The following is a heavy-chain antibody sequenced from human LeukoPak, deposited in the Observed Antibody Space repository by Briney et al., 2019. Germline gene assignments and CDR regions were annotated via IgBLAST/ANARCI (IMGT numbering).Heavy chain of an antibody. CDR2: IYYSGSP. CDR1: SGSISSSNYY. Sequence: SETLSLTCTVSSGSISSSNYYWGWIRQPPGKGLEWIGSIYYSGSPYYNPSLESRVNISVDTSKNQFSLKVSSVTAADTAMYYCARGHYGSGNTTHPPKYYFDYWGQGTLVTVSS. CDR3: ARGHYGSGNTTHPPKYYFDY. V-gene: IGHV4-39*01. D-gene: IGHD3-10*01. J-gene: IGHJ4*02.